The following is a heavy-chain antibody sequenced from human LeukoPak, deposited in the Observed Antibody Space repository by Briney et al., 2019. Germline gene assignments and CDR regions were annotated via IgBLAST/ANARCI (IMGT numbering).Heavy chain of an antibody. CDR2: ISGDGDSA. CDR1: GFTFSSYA. Sequence: GGSLRLSCAASGFTFSSYAMHWVRQAPGKGLEWVTLISGDGDSAYYADSVKGRFTISRDNSKNSLYLQMNSLRTEDTALYYCAKDSLEAAGNFDYWGQGTLVTVSS. J-gene: IGHJ4*02. V-gene: IGHV3-43*02. CDR3: AKDSLEAAGNFDY. D-gene: IGHD6-13*01.